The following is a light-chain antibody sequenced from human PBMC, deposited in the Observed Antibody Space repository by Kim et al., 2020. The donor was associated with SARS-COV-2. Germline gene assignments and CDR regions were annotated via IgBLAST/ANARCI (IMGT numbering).Light chain of an antibody. CDR1: SSDVGGYIY. V-gene: IGLV2-14*03. CDR3: SSYTSSSTLV. CDR2: DVS. J-gene: IGLJ2*01. Sequence: GQAITIPCTGTSSDVGGYIYVSWYHQQPGKAPKLMIYDVSARPSGVSNRFSGSKSGNTAYLTISGLQAEDEADYYCSSYTSSSTLVFGGGTQLTVL.